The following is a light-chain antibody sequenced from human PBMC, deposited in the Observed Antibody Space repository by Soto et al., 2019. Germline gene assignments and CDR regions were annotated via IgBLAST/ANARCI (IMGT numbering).Light chain of an antibody. CDR1: QSVSSN. V-gene: IGKV3-15*01. CDR3: HQYTDWPRT. CDR2: GAS. Sequence: EIVMTQSAATLSVSPGERATLSCRASQSVSSNLAWYQQKPGQAPRLLIYGASTRATGTPARFSGSGSGTEFTLTISSLQSEDFAVYYCHQYTDWPRTFGQGTKVEIK. J-gene: IGKJ1*01.